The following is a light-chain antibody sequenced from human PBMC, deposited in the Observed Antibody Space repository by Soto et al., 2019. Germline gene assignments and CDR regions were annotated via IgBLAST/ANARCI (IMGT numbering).Light chain of an antibody. CDR2: GAS. Sequence: EIVLTQSPGTLSLSPGERATLSCRASQSVSSSYLAWYQQKPGQAPRLLIYGASSRATGIPDRFSGSGSGTELTLTISRLEPEDFAVYYCQQYGNSWTFGQGTKVDIK. CDR3: QQYGNSWT. CDR1: QSVSSSY. J-gene: IGKJ1*01. V-gene: IGKV3-20*01.